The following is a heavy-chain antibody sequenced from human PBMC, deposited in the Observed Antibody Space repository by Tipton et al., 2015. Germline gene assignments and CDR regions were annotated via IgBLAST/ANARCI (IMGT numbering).Heavy chain of an antibody. V-gene: IGHV1-18*01. CDR1: GYTFSSYG. Sequence: QLVKSGAEVKKPGASVKVSCKASGYTFSSYGINWVRQAPGQGLEWMGWISTYNGNTDYAQKFQDRVTMTTDTSTSTAYMELRSLRSDDTAVYYCARDQDIVPAIPDAFDIWGQGTLVTVSS. D-gene: IGHD2-21*02. J-gene: IGHJ3*02. CDR2: ISTYNGNT. CDR3: ARDQDIVPAIPDAFDI.